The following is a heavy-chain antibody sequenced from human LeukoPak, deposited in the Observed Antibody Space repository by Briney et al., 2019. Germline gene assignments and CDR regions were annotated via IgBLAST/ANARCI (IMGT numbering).Heavy chain of an antibody. CDR2: ISSSSSYI. CDR3: ARAASSWSYLNY. J-gene: IGHJ4*02. CDR1: GFTFGDYS. Sequence: GGSLRLSCAASGFTFGDYSMNWVRQAPGKGLEWVSSISSSSSYIYYADSVKGRFTISRDNAKNSLYLQMNSLRAEDTAVYYCARAASSWSYLNYWGQGTLVTVSS. V-gene: IGHV3-21*01. D-gene: IGHD6-13*01.